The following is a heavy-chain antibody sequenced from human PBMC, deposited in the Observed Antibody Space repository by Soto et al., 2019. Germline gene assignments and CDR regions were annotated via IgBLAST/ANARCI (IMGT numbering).Heavy chain of an antibody. V-gene: IGHV4-30-4*01. CDR3: ARGLVIRPYYYHGMDV. CDR2: ISSIGST. Sequence: QVQLQESGPGLVKPSQTLSLTCTVSGGSISSGDYFWSWIRQSPGKGLEWIGYISSIGSTYYNPSLKSRVSVSRETSYNQFSLKLSSVTTTDTAVYYCARGLVIRPYYYHGMDVWGQGTTVTVSS. D-gene: IGHD3-9*01. CDR1: GGSISSGDYF. J-gene: IGHJ6*02.